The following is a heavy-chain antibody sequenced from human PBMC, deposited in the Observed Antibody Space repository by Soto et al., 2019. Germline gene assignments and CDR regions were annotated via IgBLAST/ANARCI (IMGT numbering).Heavy chain of an antibody. CDR1: GFTFSRYS. CDR3: ARGQDYGDYSYAFDI. CDR2: ISGSSSTI. J-gene: IGHJ3*02. D-gene: IGHD4-17*01. Sequence: GGSLRLSCAASGFTFSRYSMNWVRQAPGQGLEWVSYISGSSSTINYADSVKGRFTISRDNAKNSLYLQMNSLRAEDTAVYYCARGQDYGDYSYAFDIWGQGTMVTVSS. V-gene: IGHV3-48*01.